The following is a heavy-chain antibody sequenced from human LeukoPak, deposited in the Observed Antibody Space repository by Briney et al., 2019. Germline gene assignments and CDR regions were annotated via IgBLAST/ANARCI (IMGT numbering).Heavy chain of an antibody. CDR1: GGTFSSYA. CDR3: AREYYDILTGYYNDY. Sequence: SVKVSCKASGGTFSSYAISGVRQAPGQGREWMGGIIPIFGTANYAQKFQGRVTITADESTSTAYMELSSLRSEDTAVYYCAREYYDILTGYYNDYWGQGTLVTVSS. CDR2: IIPIFGTA. J-gene: IGHJ4*02. V-gene: IGHV1-69*13. D-gene: IGHD3-9*01.